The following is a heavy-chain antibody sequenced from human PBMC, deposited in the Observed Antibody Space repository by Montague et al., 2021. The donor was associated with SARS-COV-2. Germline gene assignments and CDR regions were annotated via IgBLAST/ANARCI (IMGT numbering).Heavy chain of an antibody. CDR3: ARAQNTSFIATCVNDFDY. V-gene: IGHV4-59*01. D-gene: IGHD2-2*01. CDR1: GGSISGYY. CDR2: IYYTGST. J-gene: IGHJ4*02. Sequence: SETLSLTCTVSGGSISGYYWSWMRQPPGKGLEWLGHIYYTGSTKYNPSLKSRVTISIDTPKNQFSLKLRSVTAADTAMYFCARAQNTSFIATCVNDFDYWGQGALVTVSS.